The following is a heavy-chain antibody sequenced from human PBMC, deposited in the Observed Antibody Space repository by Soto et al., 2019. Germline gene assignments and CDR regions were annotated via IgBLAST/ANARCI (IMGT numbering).Heavy chain of an antibody. CDR3: ARGSMYNWNQSPPDS. J-gene: IGHJ4*02. Sequence: GGSLRLSCAGSGFTFKTYTFHWGRQPPDKGLEWVAVISYDGSNKYYADSVKGRFTVSRDNSKSTLFLQMNSLTPEDTAVYYCARGSMYNWNQSPPDSWGQGTLVTVSS. CDR2: ISYDGSNK. D-gene: IGHD1-20*01. V-gene: IGHV3-30-3*01. CDR1: GFTFKTYT.